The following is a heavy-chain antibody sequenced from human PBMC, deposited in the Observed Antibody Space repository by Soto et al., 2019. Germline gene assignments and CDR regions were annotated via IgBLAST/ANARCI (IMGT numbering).Heavy chain of an antibody. CDR1: GFTFSNAW. D-gene: IGHD1-26*01. Sequence: GRSLRLFCAASGFTFSNAWMNRVRQAPGKGLEWVSYISGSSKTIYYADSVKGRFTISRDNAKNSVYLQMNSLRDEDTAVYYCARDKKWAFDYWGQGALVTVSS. CDR3: ARDKKWAFDY. V-gene: IGHV3-48*02. J-gene: IGHJ4*02. CDR2: ISGSSKTI.